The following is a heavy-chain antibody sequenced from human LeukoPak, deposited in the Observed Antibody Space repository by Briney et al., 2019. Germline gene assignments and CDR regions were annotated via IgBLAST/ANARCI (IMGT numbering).Heavy chain of an antibody. CDR3: ARVGGYSRKYCTNGVCQPRGFDY. Sequence: SETLSLTCTVSGGSIRSGNDYWNWIRQPAGKGLEWIGRVYSSEYTSGSTIYNPSLKSRITISVDTSRNQFSLKLTSVTAADTAVYYCARVGGYSRKYCTNGVCQPRGFDYWGQGTLVTVSS. J-gene: IGHJ4*02. D-gene: IGHD2-8*01. V-gene: IGHV4-61*02. CDR2: VYSSEYTSGST. CDR1: GGSIRSGNDY.